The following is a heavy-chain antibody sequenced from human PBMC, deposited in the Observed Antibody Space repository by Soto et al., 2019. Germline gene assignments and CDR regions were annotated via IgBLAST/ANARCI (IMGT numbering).Heavy chain of an antibody. D-gene: IGHD5-18*01. Sequence: GGSLRLSCAASGFTFSDYYMSWIRQAPGKGLEWVSSITSSGSTTYYADSVKGRFTISRDNAKNSLYLQMNSLRAEDTAVYYCARERYSYGPYYFDYWGQGTLVTVSS. CDR3: ARERYSYGPYYFDY. CDR1: GFTFSDYY. CDR2: ITSSGSTT. J-gene: IGHJ4*02. V-gene: IGHV3-11*01.